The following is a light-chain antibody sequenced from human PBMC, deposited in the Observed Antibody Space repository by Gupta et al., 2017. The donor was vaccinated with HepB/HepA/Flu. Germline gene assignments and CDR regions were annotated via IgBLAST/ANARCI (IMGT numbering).Light chain of an antibody. Sequence: QSVLTQSPSASGTPGQRVTISCSGSSSNIGSNTVNWYHQLPGTAPKLLIYSNNQRPSGVPDRFSGSKSGTSASLAISGLQSEDEADYYCAAWDDSLNCPVFGGGTKLTVL. CDR3: AAWDDSLNCPV. V-gene: IGLV1-44*01. CDR1: SSNIGSNT. CDR2: SNN. J-gene: IGLJ2*01.